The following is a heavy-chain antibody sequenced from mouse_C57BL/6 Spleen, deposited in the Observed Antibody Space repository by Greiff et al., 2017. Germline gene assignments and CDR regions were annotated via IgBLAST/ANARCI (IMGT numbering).Heavy chain of an antibody. CDR1: GYTFTDYN. D-gene: IGHD3-2*02. J-gene: IGHJ2*01. Sequence: EVQLRQSGPELVKPGASVKIPCKASGYTFTDYNMDWVKQSHGKSLEWIGDINPNNGGTIYNQKFKGKATLTVDKSSSTAYMELRSLTSEDTAVYYCARGDSSGYGYFDYWGQGTTLTVSS. CDR2: INPNNGGT. V-gene: IGHV1-18*01. CDR3: ARGDSSGYGYFDY.